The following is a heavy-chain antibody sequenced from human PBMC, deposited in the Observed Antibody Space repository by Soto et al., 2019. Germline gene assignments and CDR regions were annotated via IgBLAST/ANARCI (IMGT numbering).Heavy chain of an antibody. CDR1: VYSFTSYW. CDR2: IDPSDPYT. Sequence: GEPLKPSSKVSVYSFTSYWISWVRQMPGKGLVWMWRIDPSDPYTNYSPSFQGDVTISADRSISTAYLQLRSRKASDSAMYYCARGTERCLYLEAFDMWGQGTMVNVSS. D-gene: IGHD2-2*02. CDR3: ARGTERCLYLEAFDM. V-gene: IGHV5-10-1*01. J-gene: IGHJ3*02.